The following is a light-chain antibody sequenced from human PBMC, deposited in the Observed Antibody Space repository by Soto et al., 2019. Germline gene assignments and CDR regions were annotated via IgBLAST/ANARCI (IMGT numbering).Light chain of an antibody. CDR3: QYYDSGNRRDV. CDR2: EDN. V-gene: IGLV6-57*04. Sequence: NFMLTQPHSVSESPGKTVTISCTRSSGSIASNYVQWYQQRPGSAPTTVIYEDNQRPSGVPDRFSRSIDSSSNSASLTISGLNTDEEADYYCQYYDSGNRRDVFGGGTQLTVL. CDR1: SGSIASNY. J-gene: IGLJ7*01.